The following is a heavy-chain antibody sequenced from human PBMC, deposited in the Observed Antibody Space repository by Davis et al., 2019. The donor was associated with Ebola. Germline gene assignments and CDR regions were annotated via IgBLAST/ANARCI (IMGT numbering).Heavy chain of an antibody. J-gene: IGHJ5*02. D-gene: IGHD6-6*01. Sequence: SETLSLTCGVYGGSFSDYFWSWIRQPPEKGLEWIGEISHHNGDTNYNPSLKSRVTISMDTSKNQFSLKLNSVTSSDTAVYYCARAARTTVGWFDPWGQGTLVTVSS. CDR3: ARAARTTVGWFDP. V-gene: IGHV4-34*01. CDR2: ISHHNGDT. CDR1: GGSFSDYF.